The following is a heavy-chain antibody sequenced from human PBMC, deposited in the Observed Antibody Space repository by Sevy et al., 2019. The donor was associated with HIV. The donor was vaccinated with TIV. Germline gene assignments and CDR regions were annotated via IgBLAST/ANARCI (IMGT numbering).Heavy chain of an antibody. V-gene: IGHV3-30-3*01. CDR3: ARELALFSSGWYEYFDF. CDR2: ISYDGSNK. Sequence: GGSLRLSCAASGFTFSSHAMHWVRQAPGKGLEWVADISYDGSNKYLADSVKGRFTISRDNSKNTLYLQMNSLRVEDTALYYCARELALFSSGWYEYFDFWGQGTLVTVSS. D-gene: IGHD6-19*01. CDR1: GFTFSSHA. J-gene: IGHJ4*02.